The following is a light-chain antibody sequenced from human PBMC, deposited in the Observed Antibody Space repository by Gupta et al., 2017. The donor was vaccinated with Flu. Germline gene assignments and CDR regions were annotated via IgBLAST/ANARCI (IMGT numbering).Light chain of an antibody. V-gene: IGKV3-20*01. CDR1: KKAIDNQ. J-gene: IGKJ2*01. CDR3: QQNGIPPEA. CDR2: AAS. Sequence: HTCEPSKKAIDNQLAWYQQRPGQAPRLLIYAASNRANGIPDRFSGSGSGTDFTLTISSLEPEDFALYYCQQNGIPPEAFGQGTKLEI.